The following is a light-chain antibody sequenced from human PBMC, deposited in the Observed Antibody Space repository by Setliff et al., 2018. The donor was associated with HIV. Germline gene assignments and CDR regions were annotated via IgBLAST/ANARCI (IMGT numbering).Light chain of an antibody. CDR1: RNDVGRYDL. Sequence: QSVLAQPASVSGSPGQSITISCSGTRNDVGRYDLVSWYQQHPGKAPKLMIYQASRRPSGVSNRFSASKSGNTASLTISGLQAEDEADYYCCSYVSSSTFPVLFGGGTK. J-gene: IGLJ2*01. V-gene: IGLV2-23*02. CDR3: CSYVSSSTFPVL. CDR2: QAS.